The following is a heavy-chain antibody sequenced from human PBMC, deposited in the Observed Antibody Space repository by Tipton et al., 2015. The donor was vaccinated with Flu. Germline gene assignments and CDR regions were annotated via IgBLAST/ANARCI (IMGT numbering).Heavy chain of an antibody. J-gene: IGHJ5*02. CDR3: ARGLEAATGTWGQNWFDP. CDR2: VFTSGST. V-gene: IGHV4-61*02. CDR1: GGSISSGSYY. D-gene: IGHD6-13*01. Sequence: TLSLTCSVSGGSISSGSYYWSWIRQPAGKGLEWIGRVFTSGSTNYNPSLKSRVTILLDTPKNQFSLKLRSVTAADTAVYYCARGLEAATGTWGQNWFDPWGQGTLVIVSS.